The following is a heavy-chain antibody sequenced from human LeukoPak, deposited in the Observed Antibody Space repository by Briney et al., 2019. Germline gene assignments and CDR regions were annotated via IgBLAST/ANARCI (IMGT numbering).Heavy chain of an antibody. J-gene: IGHJ4*02. CDR1: GGSISSSSYY. CDR2: IYYSGST. D-gene: IGHD6-13*01. Sequence: SETLSLTCTVSGGSISSSSYYWGWIRQPPGKGLEWIGSIYYSGSTYYNPSLKSRVTISVDTSKNQFSLKLSSVTAADTAVYYCARGLLAAASWGQGTLVTVSS. V-gene: IGHV4-39*01. CDR3: ARGLLAAAS.